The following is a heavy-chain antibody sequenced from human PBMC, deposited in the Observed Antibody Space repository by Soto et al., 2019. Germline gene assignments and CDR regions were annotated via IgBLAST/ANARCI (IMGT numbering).Heavy chain of an antibody. Sequence: XGSLRLSCSAAGLPFNRNGMHWVRQAPGRGLEWVAVIWYDGSKEYYSDSVKGRFTISRDNSKNMLYLQMNSVRVEDTAVYFCARDRSAGNYFYYGMDAWGQGTTVTVSS. CDR3: ARDRSAGNYFYYGMDA. V-gene: IGHV3-33*01. CDR1: GLPFNRNG. D-gene: IGHD1-1*01. J-gene: IGHJ6*02. CDR2: IWYDGSKE.